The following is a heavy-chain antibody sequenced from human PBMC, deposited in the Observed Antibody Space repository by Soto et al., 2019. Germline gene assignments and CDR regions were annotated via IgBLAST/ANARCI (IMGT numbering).Heavy chain of an antibody. CDR2: IIPILGIA. V-gene: IGHV1-69*02. Sequence: QVQLVQSGAEVKKPGSSVKVSCKASGGTFSSYTISWVRQAPGQGLEWMGRIIPILGIANYGQKFQGRVTITADKSTSTAYMELSSLSAEDTAVYYCASRDICSGYYGDIWGQGTMVTVSS. CDR1: GGTFSSYT. D-gene: IGHD3-22*01. J-gene: IGHJ3*02. CDR3: ASRDICSGYYGDI.